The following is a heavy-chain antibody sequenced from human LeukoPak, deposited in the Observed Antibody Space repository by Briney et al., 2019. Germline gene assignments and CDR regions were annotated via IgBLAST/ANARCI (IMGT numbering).Heavy chain of an antibody. CDR2: INHSGST. CDR1: SGSFSGYY. CDR3: ARGYIGYSSSWYGAFDY. D-gene: IGHD6-13*01. J-gene: IGHJ4*02. Sequence: PSETLSLTCAVYSGSFSGYYWSWIRQPPGKGLEWIGEINHSGSTNYNPSLKSRVTIPVDTSKNQFSLKLSSVTAADTAVYYCARGYIGYSSSWYGAFDYWGQGTLVTVSS. V-gene: IGHV4-34*01.